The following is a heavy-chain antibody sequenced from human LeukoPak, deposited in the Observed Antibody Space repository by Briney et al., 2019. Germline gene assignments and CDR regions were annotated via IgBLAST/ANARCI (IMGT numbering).Heavy chain of an antibody. CDR3: AGVGNGGYGGFDY. Sequence: PSETLSLTCTVSSGSISSGDYYWSWLRQPPGQGLEWIGYISSSGTTYYNPSLRSRITISVDSSKSQFSLNLSSVTASDTAVYYCAGVGNGGYGGFDYWGQGTLVTVSS. CDR1: SGSISSGDYY. V-gene: IGHV4-30-4*01. CDR2: ISSSGTT. J-gene: IGHJ4*02. D-gene: IGHD5-12*01.